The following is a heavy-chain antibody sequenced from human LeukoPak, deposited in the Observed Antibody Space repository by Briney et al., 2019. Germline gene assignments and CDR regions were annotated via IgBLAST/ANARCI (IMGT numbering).Heavy chain of an antibody. J-gene: IGHJ5*02. CDR2: ISGSGYTT. D-gene: IGHD1-14*01. CDR3: AKGDSAAWPESWVDH. V-gene: IGHV3-23*01. Sequence: GGSLRLSCAASGFTFRDCGMSWVRQAPGKGLEWVSSISGSGYTTYYADSVKGRFTISRDNFKATLLLHMSSLRVEDTAVYYCAKGDSAAWPESWVDHWGQGTLVTVSS. CDR1: GFTFRDCG.